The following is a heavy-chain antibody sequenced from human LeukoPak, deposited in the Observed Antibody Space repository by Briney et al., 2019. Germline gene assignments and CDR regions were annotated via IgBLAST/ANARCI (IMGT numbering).Heavy chain of an antibody. V-gene: IGHV3-11*05. J-gene: IGHJ4*02. CDR2: IGSSGRYK. Sequence: GGSLKLSCAASGFTFSEYYMTWLRQAPGKGLEWLSFIGSSGRYKKYAESVKGRFTISRDNSKNSLYLQMNSLRPEDTALYYCAKDYYSAWPLDYWGQGTLVTVSS. D-gene: IGHD3-10*01. CDR1: GFTFSEYY. CDR3: AKDYYSAWPLDY.